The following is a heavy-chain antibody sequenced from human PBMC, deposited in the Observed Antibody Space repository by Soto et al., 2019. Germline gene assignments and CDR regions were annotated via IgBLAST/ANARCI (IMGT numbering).Heavy chain of an antibody. V-gene: IGHV5-51*01. CDR3: ARGVGTYYYDSSGTHGVFGMDV. D-gene: IGHD3-22*01. Sequence: GQSLKMSCKGSAYSFTSYWIGWVRQLPGKGLEWMGIIYVGDSDTRYSPSFQGQVTISADKSISTAYLQWSSLKASDTAMYYCARGVGTYYYDSSGTHGVFGMDVWGQGTTVTVSS. CDR1: AYSFTSYW. CDR2: IYVGDSDT. J-gene: IGHJ6*02.